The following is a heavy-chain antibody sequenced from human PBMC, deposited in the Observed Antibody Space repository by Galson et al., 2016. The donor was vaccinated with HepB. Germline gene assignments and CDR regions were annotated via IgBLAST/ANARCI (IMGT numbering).Heavy chain of an antibody. CDR3: ARLYGDYEYYFYYYGMDV. CDR2: IYYSGTT. J-gene: IGHJ6*02. Sequence: SETLSLTCTVSGDSISSSRYYWGWIRQPQGKGLEWIGSIYYSGTTYYNPSLKSRVTISVDTSKNQFSLKLSSVTAADTAVYYCARLYGDYEYYFYYYGMDVWGQGTTVTVSS. CDR1: GDSISSSRYY. V-gene: IGHV4-39*01. D-gene: IGHD4-17*01.